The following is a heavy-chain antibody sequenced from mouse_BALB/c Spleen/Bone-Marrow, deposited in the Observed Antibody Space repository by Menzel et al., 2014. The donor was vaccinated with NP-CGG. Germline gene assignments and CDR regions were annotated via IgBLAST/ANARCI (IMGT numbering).Heavy chain of an antibody. J-gene: IGHJ3*01. V-gene: IGHV14-3*02. CDR3: AAYYCGSSYGFAY. D-gene: IGHD1-1*01. CDR2: IDPVNGNT. Sequence: EVQLQQSGAELVKPGASVKLSCTASGFNIKDTYMHWVKQRPEQGLEWIGRIDPVNGNTKYDPKFQGKATITADTSSNTAYLQLSSLTSEDTSVYYCAAYYCGSSYGFAYWGQGTLVTVSA. CDR1: GFNIKDTY.